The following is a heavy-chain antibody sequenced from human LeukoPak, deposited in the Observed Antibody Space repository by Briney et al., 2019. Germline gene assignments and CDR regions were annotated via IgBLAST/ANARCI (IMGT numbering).Heavy chain of an antibody. D-gene: IGHD2-8*01. Sequence: ASVKVSCKASGYTFTSYDLNWVRQATGQGLGWMGWMNPNSGNTGYAQKFQGRVTMTRNTSISTAYMELSSLRSEDTAVYYCARGRRTVYARPDAFDMWGQGTMVTASS. CDR1: GYTFTSYD. CDR2: MNPNSGNT. J-gene: IGHJ3*02. CDR3: ARGRRTVYARPDAFDM. V-gene: IGHV1-8*01.